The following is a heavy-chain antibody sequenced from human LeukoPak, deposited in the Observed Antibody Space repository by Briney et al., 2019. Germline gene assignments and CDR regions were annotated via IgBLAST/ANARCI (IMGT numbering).Heavy chain of an antibody. CDR3: AREKGLVPRLVAFDI. CDR2: INPNSGDS. V-gene: IGHV1-2*02. D-gene: IGHD3-9*01. Sequence: WASVKVSCKASGYTFTSYDINWVRQATGQGLEWMGWINPNSGDSNYAQKFQGRVTMTRDTSISTAYMELSRLTSDDTAVYFCAREKGLVPRLVAFDIWGQGTLVTVSS. CDR1: GYTFTSYD. J-gene: IGHJ3*02.